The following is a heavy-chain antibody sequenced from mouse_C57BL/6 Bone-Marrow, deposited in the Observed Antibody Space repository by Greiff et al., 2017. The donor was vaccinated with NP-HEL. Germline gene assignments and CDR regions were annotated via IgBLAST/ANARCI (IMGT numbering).Heavy chain of an antibody. CDR1: GYAFTNYL. V-gene: IGHV1-54*01. J-gene: IGHJ3*01. CDR2: INPGSGGT. D-gene: IGHD3-2*02. CDR3: ASDSSGPFAN. Sequence: QVHVKQSGAELVRPGTSVKVSCKASGYAFTNYLIEWVKQRPGQGLEWIGVINPGSGGTNYNEKFKGKATLTADKSSSTAYMQLSSLPSEDSAVYFCASDSSGPFANGGKGTLVTVSA.